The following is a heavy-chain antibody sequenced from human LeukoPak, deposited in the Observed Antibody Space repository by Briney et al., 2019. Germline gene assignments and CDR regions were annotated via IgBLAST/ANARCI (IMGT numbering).Heavy chain of an antibody. CDR3: ARILVYVGGDNYYYYNMDV. CDR2: IYYSGST. V-gene: IGHV4-39*07. Sequence: PSETLSLTCTVSGDSISSSNCYWGWIRQPPGKGLEWIGSIYYSGSTYYNPSLKSRVTISVDTSKNHFSLKLSSVTAADTAVYYCARILVYVGGDNYYYYNMDVWGKGTTVTVSS. J-gene: IGHJ6*03. D-gene: IGHD2-8*01. CDR1: GDSISSSNCY.